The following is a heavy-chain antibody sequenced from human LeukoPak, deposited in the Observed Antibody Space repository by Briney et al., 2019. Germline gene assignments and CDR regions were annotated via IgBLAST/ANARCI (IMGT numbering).Heavy chain of an antibody. CDR3: ARDATYSSGWYIDP. D-gene: IGHD6-19*01. V-gene: IGHV1-2*02. Sequence: ASVKVSCKASGYTFTGYYMHWVRQAPGQGLAWMGWINPNSGGANYAQKFQGRVTMTRDTSISTAYMELSRLRSDDTAAYYCARDATYSSGWYIDPWGQGTLVTVSS. CDR1: GYTFTGYY. J-gene: IGHJ5*02. CDR2: INPNSGGA.